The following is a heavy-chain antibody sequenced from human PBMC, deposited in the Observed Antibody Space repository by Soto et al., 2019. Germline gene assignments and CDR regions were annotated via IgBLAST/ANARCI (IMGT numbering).Heavy chain of an antibody. CDR3: CSLDYGQGY. D-gene: IGHD3-10*01. V-gene: IGHV1-46*03. CDR1: GYTFTNNH. J-gene: IGHJ4*02. Sequence: QVQLVQSGAEVQKPGASVKVSCKASGYTFTNNHMHWVRQAPGEGLEWMGMINPMSDSTNYPQRYQNRVTSTRDTSTRTAYMELSSLTSEDTAVYYCCSLDYGQGYWDQGTLVTVSS. CDR2: INPMSDST.